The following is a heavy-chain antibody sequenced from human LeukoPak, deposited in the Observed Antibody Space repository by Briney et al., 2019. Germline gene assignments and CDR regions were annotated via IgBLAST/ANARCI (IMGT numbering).Heavy chain of an antibody. D-gene: IGHD2-2*01. CDR3: ARDPLYCSSTSCYVSSYFDY. Sequence: GGSLRLSRAASGFTFSSYSMKWVRQAPGKGLEWVSSISSSSSYIYYADSVKGRFTISRDNAKNSLYLQMNSLRAEDTAVYYCARDPLYCSSTSCYVSSYFDYWGQGTLVTVSS. CDR1: GFTFSSYS. J-gene: IGHJ4*02. V-gene: IGHV3-21*01. CDR2: ISSSSSYI.